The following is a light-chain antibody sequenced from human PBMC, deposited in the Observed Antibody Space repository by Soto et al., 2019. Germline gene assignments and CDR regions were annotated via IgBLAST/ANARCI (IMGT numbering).Light chain of an antibody. CDR3: QQLNSFPIT. CDR2: AAS. CDR1: QGIRND. Sequence: DIQMTQSPSSLSASVGDRVTITCRASQGIRNDLSWYQQKPGKAPKRLIYAASSLQGGVPSRFSGSGSGTEFTLTITSLQPEDFATYYCQQLNSFPITFGQGTRLENK. J-gene: IGKJ5*01. V-gene: IGKV1-17*01.